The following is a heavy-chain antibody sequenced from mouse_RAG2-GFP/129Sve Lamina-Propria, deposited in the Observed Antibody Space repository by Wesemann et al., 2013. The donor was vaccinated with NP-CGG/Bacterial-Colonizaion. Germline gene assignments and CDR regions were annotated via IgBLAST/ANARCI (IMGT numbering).Heavy chain of an antibody. J-gene: IGHJ4*01. CDR1: GFTFSDYG. Sequence: GGLVKPGGSLKLSCAASGFTFSDYGMHWVRQAPEKGLEWVAYISSGSSTIYYADTVKGRFTISRDNAKNTLFLQMTSLRSEDTAMYYCARMDYYGSSYAMDYWGQGTSVTVSS. CDR2: ISSGSSTI. V-gene: IGHV5-17*01. D-gene: IGHD1-1*01. CDR3: ARMDYYGSSYAMDY.